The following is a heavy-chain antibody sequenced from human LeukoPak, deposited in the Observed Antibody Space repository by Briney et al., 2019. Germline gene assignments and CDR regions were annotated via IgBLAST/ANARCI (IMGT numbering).Heavy chain of an antibody. Sequence: SSETLSLTCTVSGGSISSYYWNWIRQPAGKGLEWIGRISTSGSTNYNLSLKSRVTMSVDTSKNQFSLKLSSVTAADTAIYYCASGGPDFSDRLLRWGQGTLVTVSS. CDR3: ASGGPDFSDRLLR. J-gene: IGHJ4*02. V-gene: IGHV4-4*07. CDR1: GGSISSYY. CDR2: ISTSGST. D-gene: IGHD3/OR15-3a*01.